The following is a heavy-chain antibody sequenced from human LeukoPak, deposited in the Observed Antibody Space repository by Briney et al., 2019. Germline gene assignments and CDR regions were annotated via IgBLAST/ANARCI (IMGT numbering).Heavy chain of an antibody. CDR3: LREGLYDAFDI. CDR2: IDSDGSST. D-gene: IGHD4/OR15-4a*01. J-gene: IGHJ3*02. CDR1: GFTFSSYW. V-gene: IGHV3-74*01. Sequence: TGGSLRLSCAASGFTFSSYWMHWIRQAPGKGLVWVSRIDSDGSSTSYADSVKGRFTISRDNAKNTLYLQMNSLRAEDTAVYYSLREGLYDAFDIWGQGTMVTVSS.